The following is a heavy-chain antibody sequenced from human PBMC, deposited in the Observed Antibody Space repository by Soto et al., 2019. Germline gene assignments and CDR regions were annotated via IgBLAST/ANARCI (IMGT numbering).Heavy chain of an antibody. D-gene: IGHD1-26*01. CDR2: VYHSGTT. V-gene: IGHV4-59*01. CDR3: ARDMPYGAGSLAGCDY. Sequence: SEPLSLTCSVSGVSITGSYWSWIRQPPGKTLEWIGYVYHSGTTTYNPSLKSRVSISVDTSKNQFSLRLTPVIAADTAGYYCARDMPYGAGSLAGCDYWGQGILVTVSS. CDR1: GVSITGSY. J-gene: IGHJ4*02.